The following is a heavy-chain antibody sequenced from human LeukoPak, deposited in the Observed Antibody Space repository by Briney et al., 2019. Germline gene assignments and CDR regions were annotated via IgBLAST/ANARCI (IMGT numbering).Heavy chain of an antibody. V-gene: IGHV3-15*01. Sequence: AGGSLRLSCAASGFTFSNAWMSWVRQAPGKGLEWVGRIKSKTDGGTTDYAAPVKGRFTISRDDSKNTLYLQMNSLKTEDTAVYYCSPSYDDSGHYHFDSWGQGTLVTVSS. J-gene: IGHJ4*02. CDR3: SPSYDDSGHYHFDS. CDR2: IKSKTDGGTT. CDR1: GFTFSNAW. D-gene: IGHD3-22*01.